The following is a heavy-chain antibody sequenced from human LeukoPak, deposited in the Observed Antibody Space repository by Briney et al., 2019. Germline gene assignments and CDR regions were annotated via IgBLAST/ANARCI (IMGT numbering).Heavy chain of an antibody. CDR1: GFTISSTY. D-gene: IGHD3-22*01. CDR3: ARGPYHYDRSGFFDY. V-gene: IGHV3-53*01. CDR2: IYSGGDT. J-gene: IGHJ4*02. Sequence: QPGGSLRLSCAASGFTISSTYMSWVRQAPGKGLECVSVIYSGGDTFYADSVKGRFTISRDNSRNTLYLQMNGLRAEGTAVYYCARGPYHYDRSGFFDYWGQGTLVTVSS.